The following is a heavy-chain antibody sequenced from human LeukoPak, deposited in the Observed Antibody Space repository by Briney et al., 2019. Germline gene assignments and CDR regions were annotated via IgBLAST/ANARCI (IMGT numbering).Heavy chain of an antibody. CDR1: GFTFSSYA. CDR2: IRGSGSNT. V-gene: IGHV3-23*01. D-gene: IGHD1-1*01. CDR3: AKDHTYPWNDPYFDY. Sequence: GGSLRLSCAASGFTFSSYAKSWVRQAPGKGLELVSAIRGSGSNTYYEGSVKGRFTVSRDNSNNTLSLQMNSLRAEDTAVDYCAKDHTYPWNDPYFDYWGQGTLVTVSS. J-gene: IGHJ4*02.